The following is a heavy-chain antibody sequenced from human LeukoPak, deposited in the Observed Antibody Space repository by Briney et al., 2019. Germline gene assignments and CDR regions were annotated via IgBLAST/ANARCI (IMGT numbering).Heavy chain of an antibody. CDR2: INTYNDKT. CDR3: ARGPIAAAGDS. CDR1: GYTFTNYG. V-gene: IGHV1-18*01. Sequence: GASVKVSCKASGYTFTNYGITWVRQAPGQGLEWMGWINTYNDKTNYTQKLQGRVTMTTDTSTNTAYMELRSLRSDDTALYYCARGPIAAAGDSWGQGTLVTVSS. D-gene: IGHD6-13*01. J-gene: IGHJ4*02.